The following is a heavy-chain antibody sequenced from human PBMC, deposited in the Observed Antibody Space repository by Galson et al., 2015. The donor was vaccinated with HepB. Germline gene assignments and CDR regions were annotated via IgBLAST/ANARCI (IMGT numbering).Heavy chain of an antibody. J-gene: IGHJ3*02. CDR1: GDSVSSNSAA. Sequence: CAISGDSVSSNSAAWNWIRQSPSRGLEWLGRTYYRSKWYNDYAVSVKSRITINPDTSKNQFSLQLNSVTPEDTAVYYCARDSLLEWHYLKYHDALDIWGQGTMVTVSS. CDR3: ARDSLLEWHYLKYHDALDI. CDR2: TYYRSKWYN. D-gene: IGHD3-3*01. V-gene: IGHV6-1*01.